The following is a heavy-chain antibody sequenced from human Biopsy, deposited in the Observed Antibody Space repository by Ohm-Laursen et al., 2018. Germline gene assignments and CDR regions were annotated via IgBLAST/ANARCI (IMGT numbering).Heavy chain of an antibody. D-gene: IGHD3-3*01. CDR2: ISGSGGNT. CDR1: GFTFPSFT. V-gene: IGHV3-23*01. Sequence: LTLTCAVSGFTFPSFTMSWVRQAPGKGLQWVSGISGSGGNTYYADSARGQFNISRDNSKSRLYLQMTGLRAEDSALYYCAKDPDFWRGGEGDFWGRGTLVTVSS. CDR3: AKDPDFWRGGEGDF. J-gene: IGHJ4*02.